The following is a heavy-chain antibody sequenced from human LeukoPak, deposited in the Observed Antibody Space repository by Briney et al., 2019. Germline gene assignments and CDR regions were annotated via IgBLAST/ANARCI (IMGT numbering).Heavy chain of an antibody. CDR3: ARGRYSGYDWHFDY. Sequence: AGSLTLSCAASGFTFSSYCMRWVRQAPGKGREWVANIKKDGSEKYYVDYVKGRFTMSRDNAKNSLYLQMNSLRAEDTAVYYCARGRYSGYDWHFDYWGQGTLVTVSS. D-gene: IGHD5-12*01. CDR2: IKKDGSEK. V-gene: IGHV3-7*01. J-gene: IGHJ4*02. CDR1: GFTFSSYC.